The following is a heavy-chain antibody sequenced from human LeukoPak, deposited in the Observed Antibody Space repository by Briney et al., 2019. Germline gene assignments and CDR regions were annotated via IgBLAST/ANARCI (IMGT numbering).Heavy chain of an antibody. V-gene: IGHV3-23*01. CDR2: INDSGGRT. J-gene: IGHJ4*02. CDR1: GFTFSSYG. D-gene: IGHD5-12*01. Sequence: GGSLRLSCAASGFTFSSYGMGWVRQAPGKGLEWVSTINDSGGRTYHADSVKGRFTISRDNSKNTLDLQMNSLRAEDTAVYYCAKLIPYSGWPFDYWGQGTMVTVSS. CDR3: AKLIPYSGWPFDY.